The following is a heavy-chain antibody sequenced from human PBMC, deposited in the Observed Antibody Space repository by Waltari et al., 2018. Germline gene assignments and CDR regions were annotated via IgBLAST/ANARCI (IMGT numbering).Heavy chain of an antibody. CDR2: ISGSGGST. D-gene: IGHD3-22*01. J-gene: IGHJ4*02. Sequence: EVQLLESGGGLVQPGGSLRISCEAYGFTFSSYAMSWVRQAPGKGLEWVSAISGSGGSTYYADSVKGRFTISRDNSKNTLYLQMNSLRAEDTAVYYCATDSSGYYGAFDYWGQGTLVTVSS. CDR1: GFTFSSYA. CDR3: ATDSSGYYGAFDY. V-gene: IGHV3-23*01.